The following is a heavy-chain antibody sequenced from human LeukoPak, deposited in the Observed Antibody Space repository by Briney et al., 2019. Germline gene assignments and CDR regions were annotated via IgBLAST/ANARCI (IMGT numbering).Heavy chain of an antibody. CDR2: IYTSGST. D-gene: IGHD6-13*01. CDR1: GGSISSYY. V-gene: IGHV4-4*07. CDR3: ARGLAADNDYYYYYMDV. Sequence: SETLSLTCTVSGGSISSYYWSWIRQPAGKGLEWIGRIYTSGSTNYNSSLKSRVTMSVDTSKNQFSLKLSSVTAADTAVYYCARGLAADNDYYYYYMDVWGKGTTVTVSS. J-gene: IGHJ6*03.